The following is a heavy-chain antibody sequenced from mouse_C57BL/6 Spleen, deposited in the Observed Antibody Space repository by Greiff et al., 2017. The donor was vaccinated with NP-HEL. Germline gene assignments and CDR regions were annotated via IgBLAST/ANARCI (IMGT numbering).Heavy chain of an antibody. CDR1: GFTFSDYG. Sequence: DVQLVESGGGLVKPGGSLKLSCAASGFTFSDYGMHWVRQAPEKGLEWVAYISSGSSTIYYADTVKGRFTIARDNAKNTLFLQMTSLSSEDTAMYYCARPYYGSPWFAYWGQGTLVTVSA. CDR3: ARPYYGSPWFAY. J-gene: IGHJ3*01. CDR2: ISSGSSTI. V-gene: IGHV5-17*01. D-gene: IGHD1-1*01.